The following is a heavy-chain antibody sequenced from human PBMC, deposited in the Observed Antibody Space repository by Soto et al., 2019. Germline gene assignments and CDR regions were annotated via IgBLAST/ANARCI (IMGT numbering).Heavy chain of an antibody. J-gene: IGHJ3*02. V-gene: IGHV4-39*01. CDR3: ARPRYYGSGSLVAFDI. CDR1: GFTFSSYA. D-gene: IGHD3-10*01. CDR2: IYYSGST. Sequence: VQLLESGGGLVQPGGSLRLSCAASGFTFSSYAMSWVRQAPGKGLEWIGSIYYSGSTYYNPSLKSRVTISVDTSKNQFSLKLSSVTAADTAVYYCARPRYYGSGSLVAFDIWGQGTMVTVSS.